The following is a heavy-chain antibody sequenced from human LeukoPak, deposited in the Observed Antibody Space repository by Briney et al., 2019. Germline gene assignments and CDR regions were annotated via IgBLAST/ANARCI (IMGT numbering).Heavy chain of an antibody. D-gene: IGHD5-12*01. CDR3: ANQEWLRFNLNAFDI. J-gene: IGHJ3*02. V-gene: IGHV1-46*01. CDR1: GYTLTSYY. Sequence: ASVKVSCKASGYTLTSYYMHWVRHAPGQGLEWMGIINPSGGSTNYAQKFQGRVTMTRDMSTRTVYTGLSSLRFEDTAVYYCANQEWLRFNLNAFDIWGQGTMVTVSS. CDR2: INPSGGST.